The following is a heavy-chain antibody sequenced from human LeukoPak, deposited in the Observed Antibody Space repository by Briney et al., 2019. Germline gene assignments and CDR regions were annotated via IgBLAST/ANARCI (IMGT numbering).Heavy chain of an antibody. Sequence: SETLSLTCTVSGGSISSSSYYWGWIRQPPGKGLEWIGSIYYSGSTYYNPSLKSRVTISVDTFKNQFSLKLSSVTAADTAVYYCARRVGTVTTPWFDPWGQGTLVTVSS. CDR1: GGSISSSSYY. CDR3: ARRVGTVTTPWFDP. D-gene: IGHD4-17*01. CDR2: IYYSGST. V-gene: IGHV4-39*01. J-gene: IGHJ5*02.